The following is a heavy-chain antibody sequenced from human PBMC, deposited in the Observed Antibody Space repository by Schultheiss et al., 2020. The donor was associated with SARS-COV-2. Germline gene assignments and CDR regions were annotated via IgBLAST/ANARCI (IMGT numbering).Heavy chain of an antibody. CDR1: GGSISSGGYY. Sequence: SETLSLTCTVSGGSISSGGYYWSWIRQPPGKGLEWIGEINHSGSTNYNPSLKSRVTISVDTSKNQFSLKLSSVTAADTAVYYCARVEGGWFDPWGQGTLVTVSS. V-gene: IGHV4-39*07. CDR3: ARVEGGWFDP. D-gene: IGHD3-16*01. J-gene: IGHJ5*02. CDR2: INHSGST.